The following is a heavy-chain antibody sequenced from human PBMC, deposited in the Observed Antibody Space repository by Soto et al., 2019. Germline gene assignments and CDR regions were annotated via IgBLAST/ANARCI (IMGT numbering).Heavy chain of an antibody. J-gene: IGHJ5*02. CDR2: ISAYNGNT. Sequence: ASVKVSCKASGYTFTSYGISWVRQAPGQGLEWMGWISAYNGNTNYAQKLQGRVTMTTDTSTSTAYMELRSLRSDDTAVYYCARRITMVRGYHYSFDPWGQGTLVTVSS. D-gene: IGHD3-10*01. CDR3: ARRITMVRGYHYSFDP. CDR1: GYTFTSYG. V-gene: IGHV1-18*01.